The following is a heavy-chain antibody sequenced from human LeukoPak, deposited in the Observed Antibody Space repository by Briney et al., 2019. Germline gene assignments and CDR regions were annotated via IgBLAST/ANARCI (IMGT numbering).Heavy chain of an antibody. Sequence: PSETLSLTCTVSGGSISNYYWSWIRQSPEKGLEWIGYIHDSGSTNYNPSLKSRVTVSVDTSKNQFSLKLSSVTAADTAVYYCARLDAAAGRYLQFFYWGQGTLVTVSS. CDR1: GGSISNYY. CDR2: IHDSGST. V-gene: IGHV4-59*08. J-gene: IGHJ4*02. CDR3: ARLDAAAGRYLQFFY. D-gene: IGHD5-24*01.